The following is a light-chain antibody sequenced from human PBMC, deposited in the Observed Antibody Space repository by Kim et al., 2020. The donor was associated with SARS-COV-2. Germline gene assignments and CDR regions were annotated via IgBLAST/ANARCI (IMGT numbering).Light chain of an antibody. V-gene: IGKV3-15*01. CDR3: QQYNNWPPT. Sequence: EIVMTQSPATLSVSPGERATLSCRASQSVSSNLAWYQQRPGQAPRLLIYGASTRATGIPARFSGSGSGTEFTLTFSSLQSEDFAVYYCQQYNNWPPTFGGGTKVEI. J-gene: IGKJ4*01. CDR1: QSVSSN. CDR2: GAS.